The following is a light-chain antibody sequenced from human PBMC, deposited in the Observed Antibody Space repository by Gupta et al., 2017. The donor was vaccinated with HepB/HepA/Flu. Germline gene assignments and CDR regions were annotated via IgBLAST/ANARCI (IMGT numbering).Light chain of an antibody. Sequence: VPHAPAPLSFSRGETTSSSSRTSRGVSNNLAWYQQKPGQSPRLVIYGASSRASGIPARFSGSGYGTEFVFTISRLEPEDVAEYYCQQYGSSPLTFGGGTWVEIK. V-gene: IGKV3-20*01. CDR2: GAS. J-gene: IGKJ4*02. CDR3: QQYGSSPLT. CDR1: RGVSNN.